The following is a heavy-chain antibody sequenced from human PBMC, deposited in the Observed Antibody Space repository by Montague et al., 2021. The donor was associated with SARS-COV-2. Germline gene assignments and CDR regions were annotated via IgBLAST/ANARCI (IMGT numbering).Heavy chain of an antibody. D-gene: IGHD6-19*01. V-gene: IGHV3-15*01. CDR1: GFTFSNAW. CDR3: TTVGVVYPYDSSGWSYFFDY. Sequence: SLRLSCAASGFTFSNAWMSWVRQAPGKGLEWVGRIKSKTDGGTTDYAAPVKGRFTISRDDSKNTLYLQMNSLKTEDTAVYYCTTVGVVYPYDSSGWSYFFDYWGQGTLVTVSS. J-gene: IGHJ4*02. CDR2: IKSKTDGGTT.